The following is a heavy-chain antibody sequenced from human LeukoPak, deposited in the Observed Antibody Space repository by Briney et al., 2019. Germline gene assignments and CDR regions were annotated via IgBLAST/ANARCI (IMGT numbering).Heavy chain of an antibody. CDR3: ARDHHLDIVVVGTPYYFDY. V-gene: IGHV1-2*02. CDR1: GYTFTIYY. CDR2: INPNSGGT. J-gene: IGHJ4*02. D-gene: IGHD2-2*03. Sequence: ASVTVSCKASGYTFTIYYMHWVRQAPGQGLEWMGWINPNSGGTNYAQKFQGRVTMTRDTSISTAYMELSRLRSDDTAVYYCARDHHLDIVVVGTPYYFDYWGQGTLVTVSS.